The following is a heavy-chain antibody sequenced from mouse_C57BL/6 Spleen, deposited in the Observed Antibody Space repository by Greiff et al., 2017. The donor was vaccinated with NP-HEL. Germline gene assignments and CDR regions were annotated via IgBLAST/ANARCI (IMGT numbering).Heavy chain of an antibody. CDR1: GYTFTTYP. CDR3: ARGTLLGGFDY. D-gene: IGHD3-3*01. CDR2: FHPYNDDT. V-gene: IGHV1-47*01. Sequence: QVQLQQSGAELVKPGASVKMSCKASGYTFTTYPIEWLKQNHGKSLEWIGNFHPYNDDTNYNEKFKGKATFTVEKSSSTVYLELNRLTSDDAAVDYCARGTLLGGFDYWGQGTTLTVSA. J-gene: IGHJ2*01.